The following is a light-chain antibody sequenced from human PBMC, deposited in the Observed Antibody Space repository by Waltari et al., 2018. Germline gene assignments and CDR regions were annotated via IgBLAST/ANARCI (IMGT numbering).Light chain of an antibody. Sequence: EIVLTQSPATLYLSPGKRATLSCRASENVFNSYLAWYQQKPGQAPRLLINHASVRATGVPDRFSGSGSGTVFTLTISRLEPEDFAVYYCQQYGTSTSLTFGGGTKVEIK. CDR2: HAS. CDR1: ENVFNSY. CDR3: QQYGTSTSLT. V-gene: IGKV3-20*01. J-gene: IGKJ4*01.